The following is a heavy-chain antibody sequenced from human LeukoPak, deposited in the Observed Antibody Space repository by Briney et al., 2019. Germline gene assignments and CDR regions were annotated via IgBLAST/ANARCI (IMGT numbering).Heavy chain of an antibody. CDR1: GGSISSGSYY. CDR3: ARGHDWFDH. J-gene: IGHJ5*02. CDR2: IYTSGST. Sequence: SQTLSLTCTVSGGSISSGSYYWSWIRQPAGKGLEWIGRIYTSGSTNYNPSLKSRVTISVDTSKNQFSLKLSSVTAADTAVYYCARGHDWFDHWGQGTLVTVSS. V-gene: IGHV4-61*02.